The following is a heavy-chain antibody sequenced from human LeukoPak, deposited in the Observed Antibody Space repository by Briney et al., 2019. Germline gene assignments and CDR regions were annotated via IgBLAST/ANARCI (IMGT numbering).Heavy chain of an antibody. CDR2: IHPGDSDT. V-gene: IGHV5-51*01. Sequence: GESLKISCKGSGYSFTSYWIGWVRQTPGEGLEWMGIIHPGDSDTRYSPSFQGQVTISADKSISTAYLQWSSLKASDTAMYYCARSEMSTTFDFWGQGTLVTVSS. D-gene: IGHD5-24*01. CDR1: GYSFTSYW. CDR3: ARSEMSTTFDF. J-gene: IGHJ4*02.